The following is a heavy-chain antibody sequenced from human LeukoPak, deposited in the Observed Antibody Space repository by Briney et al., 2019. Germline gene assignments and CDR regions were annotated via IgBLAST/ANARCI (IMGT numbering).Heavy chain of an antibody. J-gene: IGHJ4*02. Sequence: PGGSLRLSCAASGFTVSSNYMSWVRQAPGKGLEWVSGIYSGGSTYYTDSVKGRFTISRDNAKNSLYLQMNSLRAEDTAVYYCARADYYDSSGSRKKANYFDYWGQGTLVTVSS. V-gene: IGHV3-66*01. D-gene: IGHD3-22*01. CDR1: GFTVSSNY. CDR3: ARADYYDSSGSRKKANYFDY. CDR2: IYSGGST.